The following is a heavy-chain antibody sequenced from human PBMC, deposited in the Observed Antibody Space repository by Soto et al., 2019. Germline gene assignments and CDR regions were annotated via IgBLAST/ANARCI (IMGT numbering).Heavy chain of an antibody. CDR2: IYYSGST. CDR3: ARDGGSYCTNGVCRGYYYYGMDV. Sequence: SETLSLTCTVSGGSISSYYWRCIRQPPGKGLEWIGYIYYSGSTNYNPSLKSRVTISVDTSKNQFSLKLSSVTAADTAVYYCARDGGSYCTNGVCRGYYYYGMDVWGQGTTVTVSS. J-gene: IGHJ6*02. CDR1: GGSISSYY. D-gene: IGHD2-8*01. V-gene: IGHV4-59*01.